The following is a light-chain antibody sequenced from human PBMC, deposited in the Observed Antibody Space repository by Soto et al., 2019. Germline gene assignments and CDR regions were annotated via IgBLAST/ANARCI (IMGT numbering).Light chain of an antibody. CDR3: QQYARARWT. J-gene: IGKJ1*01. CDR2: GAS. CDR1: QSVSSSY. V-gene: IGKV3-20*01. Sequence: EIVLTQSPGTLSLSPGERATLSCRASQSVSSSYLAWYQQKPGQCPRLLLYGASSRHTGIPDRFSGRRSGTHLTPSITALEPVDVAVYCFQQYARARWTLGHGTTGEIK.